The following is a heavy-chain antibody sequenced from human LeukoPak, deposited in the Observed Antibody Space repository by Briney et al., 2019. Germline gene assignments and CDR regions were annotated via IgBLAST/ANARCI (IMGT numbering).Heavy chain of an antibody. CDR1: GGTFSSYG. CDR3: ARLDEYSSSSRYYGMDV. CDR2: IIPIFGTA. V-gene: IGHV1-69*13. Sequence: ASVKVSCKASGGTFSSYGISWVRQAPGQGLEWMGGIIPIFGTANYAQKFQGRVTITADESTSTAYMELNSLRSEDTAVYYCARLDEYSSSSRYYGMDVWGQGTTVTVSS. D-gene: IGHD6-6*01. J-gene: IGHJ6*02.